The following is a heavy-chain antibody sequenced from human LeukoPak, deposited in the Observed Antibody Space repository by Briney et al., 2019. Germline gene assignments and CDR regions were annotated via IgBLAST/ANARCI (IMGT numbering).Heavy chain of an antibody. CDR1: DFTFNSYA. CDR3: ARDLDSSGWGTRGYFDY. J-gene: IGHJ4*02. CDR2: ISYDGRNK. D-gene: IGHD6-19*01. V-gene: IGHV3-30*04. Sequence: GGSLRLSCAASDFTFNSYAMHWVRQGPGKGLEWVAVISYDGRNKYYADSVKGRFTISRDNSKNTLYLQMNSLRAEDTAVYYCARDLDSSGWGTRGYFDYWGQGTLVTVSS.